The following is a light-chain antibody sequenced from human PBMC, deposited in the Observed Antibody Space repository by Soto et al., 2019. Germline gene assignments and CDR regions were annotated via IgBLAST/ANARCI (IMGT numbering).Light chain of an antibody. CDR3: QQFKDYVWT. CDR2: DAS. CDR1: QGINNW. Sequence: DIQMTQSPSSVSASVGDRVTITCRASQGINNWLAWYQQKPGKAPELLIYDASSLQRGVPSRFSGSGSGTEFTLTISSLQPDDFATYYCQQFKDYVWTFGQGTKVDIK. J-gene: IGKJ1*01. V-gene: IGKV1-12*01.